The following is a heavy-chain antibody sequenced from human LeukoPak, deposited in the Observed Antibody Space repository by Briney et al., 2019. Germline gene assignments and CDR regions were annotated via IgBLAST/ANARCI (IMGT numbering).Heavy chain of an antibody. D-gene: IGHD2-2*01. CDR3: ARAVVPAFAPDDP. CDR2: IIPIFGTA. Sequence: GASVKVSCKASGGTFISYAMSWVRQAPGRGLEWMGGIIPIFGTANYAQKFQGRVTITAGESTSTAYMELSSLRSEDTAVYYCARAVVPAFAPDDPWGQGTLVTVSS. CDR1: GGTFISYA. J-gene: IGHJ5*02. V-gene: IGHV1-69*13.